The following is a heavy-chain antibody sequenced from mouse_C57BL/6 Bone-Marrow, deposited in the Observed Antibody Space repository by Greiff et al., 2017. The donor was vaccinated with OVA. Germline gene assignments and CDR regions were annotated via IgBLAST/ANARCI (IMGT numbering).Heavy chain of an antibody. V-gene: IGHV1-69*01. J-gene: IGHJ1*03. CDR1: GYTFTSYW. Sequence: VQLQQPGAELVMPGASVKLSCKASGYTFTSYWMHWVKQRPGQGLEWIGEIDPSDSYNNYNQKLKGKSTLTVDKSSLTSSLQLSSLTSDDSSVFYCAIDGFPWFFGVWGTGTTVTVSS. CDR3: AIDGFPWFFGV. D-gene: IGHD2-3*01. CDR2: IDPSDSYN.